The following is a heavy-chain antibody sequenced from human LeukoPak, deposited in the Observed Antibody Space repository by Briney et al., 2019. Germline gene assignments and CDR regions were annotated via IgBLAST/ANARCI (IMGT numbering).Heavy chain of an antibody. CDR2: ISGSGVAT. D-gene: IGHD3-3*01. CDR1: GFTFSSYA. Sequence: GGSLKLSCAASGFTFSSYAMSWVRQAPGKGLEWVSAISGSGVATYYADSVKGRFTISRDNSKNTLYLQMNSLRAGDTAVYYCAKGNYDFWSGYPGLSYFDYWGQGTLVTVSS. V-gene: IGHV3-23*01. CDR3: AKGNYDFWSGYPGLSYFDY. J-gene: IGHJ4*02.